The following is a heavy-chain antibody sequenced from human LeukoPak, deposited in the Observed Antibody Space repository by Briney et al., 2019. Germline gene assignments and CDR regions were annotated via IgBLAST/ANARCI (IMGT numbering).Heavy chain of an antibody. CDR3: VRHPTIVVVPAAIDY. Sequence: PGRSLRLSCAASGFTFDDYAMHWVRQAPGKGLEWVSGISWNSGSVGYADSVKGRFTISRDNAKNSLYLQMNSLRAEDTAVYYCVRHPTIVVVPAAIDYWGQGTLVTVSS. CDR1: GFTFDDYA. D-gene: IGHD2-2*02. V-gene: IGHV3-9*01. CDR2: ISWNSGSV. J-gene: IGHJ4*02.